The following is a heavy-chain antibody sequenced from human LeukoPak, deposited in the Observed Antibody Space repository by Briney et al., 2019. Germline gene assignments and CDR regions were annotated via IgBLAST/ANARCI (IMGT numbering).Heavy chain of an antibody. J-gene: IGHJ3*02. V-gene: IGHV3-7*01. Sequence: GGSLRLSXAASGFTFSSYWMSWVRQAPGKGLEWVANIKQDGSEKYYVDSVKGRFTISRDNAKNSLYLQMNSLRAEDTAVYYCAREYSSSWYDAFDIWGQGQWSPSLQ. CDR1: GFTFSSYW. CDR3: AREYSSSWYDAFDI. CDR2: IKQDGSEK. D-gene: IGHD6-13*01.